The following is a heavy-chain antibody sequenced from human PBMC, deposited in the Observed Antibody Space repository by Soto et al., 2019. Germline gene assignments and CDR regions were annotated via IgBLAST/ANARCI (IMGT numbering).Heavy chain of an antibody. Sequence: ASVKVSCKASGYTFTGYYMHWVRQAPGQGLEGMGWINPNSGVTNYAQKFQGRVTMNRDTSISTAYMELSRLRSDDTAVYYCAREDIVVVPAAIRGTYYYYGMDVWAQGTTVTVSS. D-gene: IGHD2-2*02. J-gene: IGHJ6*02. CDR1: GYTFTGYY. CDR3: AREDIVVVPAAIRGTYYYYGMDV. CDR2: INPNSGVT. V-gene: IGHV1-2*02.